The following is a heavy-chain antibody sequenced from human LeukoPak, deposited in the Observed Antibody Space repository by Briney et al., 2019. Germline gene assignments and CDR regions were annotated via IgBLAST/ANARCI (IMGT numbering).Heavy chain of an antibody. Sequence: GGSLRLSCAASGFTFSSYAMTWVRQAPGKGLEWVSTISGSGGSTYYADSVKGRFTISRDNSKNTLYLQMNSLRAEDTAVYYCTTDRGRTELPLFASWGQGTLVTVSS. V-gene: IGHV3-23*01. D-gene: IGHD1-26*01. J-gene: IGHJ5*01. CDR2: ISGSGGST. CDR1: GFTFSSYA. CDR3: TTDRGRTELPLFAS.